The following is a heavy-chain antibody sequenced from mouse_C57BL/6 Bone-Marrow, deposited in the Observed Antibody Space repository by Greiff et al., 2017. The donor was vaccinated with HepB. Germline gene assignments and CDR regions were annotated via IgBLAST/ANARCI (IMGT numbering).Heavy chain of an antibody. CDR3: ARLGGDYYAMDY. Sequence: EVNLVESGGGLVQPGESLKLSCESNEYEFPSHDMSWVRKTPEKRLELVAAINSDGGSTYYPATMERRFIISRDNTKKTLYLQMSSLRSEDTALYYCARLGGDYYAMDYWGQGTSVTVSS. CDR2: INSDGGST. J-gene: IGHJ4*01. CDR1: EYEFPSHD. V-gene: IGHV5-2*01.